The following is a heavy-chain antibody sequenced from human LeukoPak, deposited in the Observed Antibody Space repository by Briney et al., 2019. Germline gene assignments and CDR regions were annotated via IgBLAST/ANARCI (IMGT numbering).Heavy chain of an antibody. CDR1: GGSFSGYY. J-gene: IGHJ4*02. D-gene: IGHD3-22*01. Sequence: SETLSLTCAVYGGSFSGYYWSWIRQPPGKGLEWIGEINHSGSTNYNPSLKSRVTISVDTPKNQFSLKLSSVTAADTAVYYCAMYYDSSGYLGYWGQGTLVTVSS. CDR3: AMYYDSSGYLGY. V-gene: IGHV4-34*01. CDR2: INHSGST.